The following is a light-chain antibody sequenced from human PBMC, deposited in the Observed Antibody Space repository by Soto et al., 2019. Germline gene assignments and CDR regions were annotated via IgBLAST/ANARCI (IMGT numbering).Light chain of an antibody. J-gene: IGLJ1*01. CDR3: QSYDSSRSGSKV. CDR1: SCNIGAGYD. Sequence: QSVLTQPPSVSGAPGQTVTISCTGSSCNIGAGYDVHWYQQLPGTAPKLLIYGNSNRPSGVPYRFSGSKSGTSASLAITGLLAEDEADYYCQSYDSSRSGSKVFGTGTKLTVL. V-gene: IGLV1-40*01. CDR2: GNS.